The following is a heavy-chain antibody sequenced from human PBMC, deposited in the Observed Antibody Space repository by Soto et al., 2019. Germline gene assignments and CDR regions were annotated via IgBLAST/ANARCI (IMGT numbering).Heavy chain of an antibody. J-gene: IGHJ3*02. Sequence: SSVKVSCKASGPTFSSYAISWVRQAPGQGLERMGGIIPIFGTANYAQKFQGRVTIPADESTSRAYMERSSLRSEDTAVYYCATRVAATNLVAFGISGQGTMVTVSS. CDR3: ATRVAATNLVAFGI. CDR1: GPTFSSYA. D-gene: IGHD1-26*01. CDR2: IIPIFGTA. V-gene: IGHV1-69*13.